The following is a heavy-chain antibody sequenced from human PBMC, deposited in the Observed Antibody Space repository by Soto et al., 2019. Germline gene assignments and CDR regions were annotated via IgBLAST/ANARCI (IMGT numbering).Heavy chain of an antibody. J-gene: IGHJ4*02. CDR3: ARGDSFGTLGYFDY. D-gene: IGHD3-3*01. Sequence: QVQLVESGGGVVQPGRSLRLSCAASGFSFNSFAMHWVRQAPGKGLEWVAVISYDGSNKYYADSVKGRFTISRDNSKNTLALQMNSLRDDDTAVSYCARGDSFGTLGYFDYWGQGTLVNVS. V-gene: IGHV3-30-3*01. CDR1: GFSFNSFA. CDR2: ISYDGSNK.